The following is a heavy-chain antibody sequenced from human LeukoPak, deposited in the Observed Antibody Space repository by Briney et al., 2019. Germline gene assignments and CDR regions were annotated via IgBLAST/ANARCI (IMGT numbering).Heavy chain of an antibody. D-gene: IGHD1-26*01. Sequence: GGSLRLSCAASGFTFSSYAMHWVRQAPGKGLERVAVISYDGSNKYYADSVKGRFTISRDNAKNSLYLQLNSLRAEDTAVYYCARDPYSGSYSDYYYYMDVWGKGTTVTVSS. CDR2: ISYDGSNK. V-gene: IGHV3-30*04. J-gene: IGHJ6*03. CDR1: GFTFSSYA. CDR3: ARDPYSGSYSDYYYYMDV.